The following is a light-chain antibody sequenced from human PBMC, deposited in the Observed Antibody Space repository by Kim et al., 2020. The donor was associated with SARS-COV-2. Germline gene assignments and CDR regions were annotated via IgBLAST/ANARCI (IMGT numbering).Light chain of an antibody. CDR2: GAS. Sequence: VSPGERATLSCRASQSVSSNLAWYQQKPGQAPRLLIYGASTRATGIPGRFSGSGSGTEFTLTISSLQSEDFAVYYCQQYDNWPPLTFGGGTKLEI. J-gene: IGKJ4*01. V-gene: IGKV3-15*01. CDR3: QQYDNWPPLT. CDR1: QSVSSN.